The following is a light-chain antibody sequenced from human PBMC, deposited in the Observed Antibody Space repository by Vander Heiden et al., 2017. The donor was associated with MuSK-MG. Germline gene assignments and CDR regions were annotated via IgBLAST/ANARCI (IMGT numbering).Light chain of an antibody. V-gene: IGLV2-14*01. J-gene: IGLJ2*01. CDR1: SSDVGGYNY. Sequence: QSALTQPASVSGSPGQSITISCTGTSSDVGGYNYVSWYQQHPGNAPKRMIYEVSNRPSGVSNRFAGSKSGKTASLNISGLQAEDEADDYCSSYTSSSTLVVFGGGTKLTVL. CDR2: EVS. CDR3: SSYTSSSTLVV.